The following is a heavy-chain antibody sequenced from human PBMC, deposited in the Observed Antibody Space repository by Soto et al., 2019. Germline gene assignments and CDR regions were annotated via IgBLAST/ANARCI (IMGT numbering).Heavy chain of an antibody. CDR3: PRAVWRTVTADAGDHYYYDVMDV. Sequence: EVQLLESGGGLEQPGGSLRLSCAVSGFTFSSFVMTWVRPAPGKGLEWVPGISGDGISTYYTDSVKGRLTISRDNSKNTLYLKMYSLRVEDTVVYFCPRAVWRTVTADAGDHYYYDVMDVWGQGTTVTVSS. CDR2: ISGDGIST. V-gene: IGHV3-23*01. J-gene: IGHJ6*02. D-gene: IGHD2-21*02. CDR1: GFTFSSFV.